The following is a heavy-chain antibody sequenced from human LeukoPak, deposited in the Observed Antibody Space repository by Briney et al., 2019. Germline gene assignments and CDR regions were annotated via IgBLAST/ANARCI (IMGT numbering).Heavy chain of an antibody. D-gene: IGHD2-2*01. Sequence: PSETLSLTCAVYGGSFSGYYWSWIRQPPGKGLEWIGEINHSGSTNYNPSLKSRVTISVDTSENQLSLMLSTVTAADAAVYYCARIPTAHAFDIWGQGTMVTDSS. V-gene: IGHV4-34*01. CDR2: INHSGST. J-gene: IGHJ3*02. CDR3: ARIPTAHAFDI. CDR1: GGSFSGYY.